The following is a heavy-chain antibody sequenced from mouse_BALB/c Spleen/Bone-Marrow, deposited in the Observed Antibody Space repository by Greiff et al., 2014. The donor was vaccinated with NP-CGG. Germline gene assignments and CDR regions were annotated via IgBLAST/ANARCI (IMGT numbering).Heavy chain of an antibody. D-gene: IGHD2-1*01. V-gene: IGHV1-87*01. J-gene: IGHJ3*01. CDR2: IYPGDGDT. Sequence: VQLQQSGAELARPGASVKLSCKASGYTFTSYWVQWVKQRPGQGLEWIGAIYPGDGDTRYTQKFKGKATLTADKSSSTAYMQLSSLASEDPAVYYCARDGNYPAWFAYWGQGTLVTVSA. CDR3: ARDGNYPAWFAY. CDR1: GYTFTSYW.